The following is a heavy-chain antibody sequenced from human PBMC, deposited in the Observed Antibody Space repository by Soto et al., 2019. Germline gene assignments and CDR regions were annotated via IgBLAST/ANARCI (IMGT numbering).Heavy chain of an antibody. CDR1: GFTVSSNY. CDR3: ARHGYSYGGGYFDY. J-gene: IGHJ4*02. D-gene: IGHD5-18*01. Sequence: EVPLVESGGGLVQPGGSLRLSCAASGFTVSSNYMSWVRQAPGKGLEWVSVIYSGGSAYYADSVKGRFTISRDNSKNPLYLQMNSLRAEDTAVYYCARHGYSYGGGYFDYWGQGTLVTVSS. CDR2: IYSGGSA. V-gene: IGHV3-66*04.